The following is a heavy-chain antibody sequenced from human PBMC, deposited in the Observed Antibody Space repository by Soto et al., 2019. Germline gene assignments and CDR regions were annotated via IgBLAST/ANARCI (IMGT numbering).Heavy chain of an antibody. V-gene: IGHV4-4*02. CDR1: GGSISSSNW. D-gene: IGHD6-13*01. CDR3: AIGGSSWYNWFDP. Sequence: QVQLQESGPGLVKPSGTLSLTCAVSGGSISSSNWWSWVRQPPGKGLEWIGEIYHSGSTNYNPSRKSRVXKSPDXXKNQFSLKLSSVTAADTAVYYCAIGGSSWYNWFDPWGQGTLVTVSS. CDR2: IYHSGST. J-gene: IGHJ5*02.